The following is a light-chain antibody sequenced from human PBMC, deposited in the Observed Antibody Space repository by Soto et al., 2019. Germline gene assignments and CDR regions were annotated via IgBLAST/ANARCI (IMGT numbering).Light chain of an antibody. Sequence: DIQMTQSPSTLSASVGARVSITCRASQSISSSLAWYQQKPGRAPKLLIFDASSLESGVPSRFSGSRSGTQFTLTISSLQPDDSAAYYCQQYNTYSLTFGGGTKVEIK. J-gene: IGKJ4*01. CDR3: QQYNTYSLT. V-gene: IGKV1-5*01. CDR1: QSISSS. CDR2: DAS.